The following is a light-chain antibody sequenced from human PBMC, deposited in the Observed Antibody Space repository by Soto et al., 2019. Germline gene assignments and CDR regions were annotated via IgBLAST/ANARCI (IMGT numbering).Light chain of an antibody. CDR2: EVS. CDR1: SSDVGKYDY. V-gene: IGLV2-8*01. J-gene: IGLJ1*01. CDR3: NSYVAGSNV. Sequence: VLTQPPSASGSPGQSVTISCTGTSSDVGKYDYVSWFQHHPGKAPKLIIYEVSKRPSGVPDRFSGSKSGSTASLTVSGLQTEDEADYYCNSYVAGSNVFGTGTKGTV.